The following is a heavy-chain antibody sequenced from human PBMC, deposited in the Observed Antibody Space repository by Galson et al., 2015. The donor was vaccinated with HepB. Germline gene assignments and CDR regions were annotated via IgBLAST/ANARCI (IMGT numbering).Heavy chain of an antibody. J-gene: IGHJ4*02. CDR3: ARFSPERPFDY. Sequence: SLRLSCAASGLTFSSYAMHWVRQAPGKGLEWVAVISYDGSNKYYADSVKGRFTISRDNSKNTLYLQMNSLRAEDTAVYYCARFSPERPFDYWGQGTLVTVSS. CDR2: ISYDGSNK. D-gene: IGHD3-3*02. V-gene: IGHV3-30*04. CDR1: GLTFSSYA.